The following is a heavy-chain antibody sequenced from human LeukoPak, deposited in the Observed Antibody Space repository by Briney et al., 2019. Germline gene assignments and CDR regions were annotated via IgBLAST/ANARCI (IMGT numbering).Heavy chain of an antibody. CDR1: EFAFSANW. CDR3: ARFGSTTFADF. D-gene: IGHD3-16*01. CDR2: IIGDGSVT. V-gene: IGHV3-74*01. J-gene: IGHJ4*02. Sequence: GGSLRLSCAASEFAFSANWMHWVRQAPGRGLVWVSRIIGDGSVTNYADSVKGRFTISRDNAKSTLYLQMNSLRAEDTAVYYCARFGSTTFADFWGQGTLVTVSS.